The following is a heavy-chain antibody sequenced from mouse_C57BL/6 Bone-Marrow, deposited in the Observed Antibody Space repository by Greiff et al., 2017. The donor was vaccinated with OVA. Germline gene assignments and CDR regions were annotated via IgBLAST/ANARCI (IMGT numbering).Heavy chain of an antibody. V-gene: IGHV14-4*01. Sequence: VQLQQSGAELVRPGASVKLSCTASGFNIKDDYTHWVKQRPEQGLEWIGWIDPENGDTEYASKFQGKATITADTSSNTAYLQLSSLTSEDTAVYYCTTLGRDFDVWGTGTTVTVSS. J-gene: IGHJ1*03. CDR2: IDPENGDT. CDR1: GFNIKDDY. D-gene: IGHD4-1*01. CDR3: TTLGRDFDV.